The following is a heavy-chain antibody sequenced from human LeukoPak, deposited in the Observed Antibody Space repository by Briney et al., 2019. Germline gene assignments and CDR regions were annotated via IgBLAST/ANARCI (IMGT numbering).Heavy chain of an antibody. J-gene: IGHJ4*02. CDR3: ARGGGRFDY. Sequence: SETLSLTCSVSGGSISSCYWTWLRQPAGQGLEWIGYIYYSGSTNYNPSLTSRVTILVDTSKNQFSLKLSSVTAEDTAVYYCARGGGRFDYWGQGTLVTVSS. D-gene: IGHD3-16*01. CDR1: GGSISSCY. CDR2: IYYSGST. V-gene: IGHV4-59*01.